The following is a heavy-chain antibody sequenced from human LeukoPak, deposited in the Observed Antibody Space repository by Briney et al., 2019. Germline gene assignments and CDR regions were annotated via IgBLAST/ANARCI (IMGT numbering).Heavy chain of an antibody. J-gene: IGHJ4*02. Sequence: PGGSLRLSCAASGFTFSSYWMSWVRQAPGKGLEWVANIKQDGSEKYYVDSVKGRFTISRDNAKNSLYLQMNSLRAEDTAVYYCARQSGYVMGDQLDYWGQGTLVTVSS. CDR2: IKQDGSEK. V-gene: IGHV3-7*01. D-gene: IGHD5-12*01. CDR3: ARQSGYVMGDQLDY. CDR1: GFTFSSYW.